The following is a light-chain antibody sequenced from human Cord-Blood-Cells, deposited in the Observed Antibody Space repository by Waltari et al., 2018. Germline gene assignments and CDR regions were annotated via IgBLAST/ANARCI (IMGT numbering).Light chain of an antibody. CDR2: GAS. CDR3: QQYNNWPYT. CDR1: QSVSSN. J-gene: IGKJ2*01. V-gene: IGKV3-15*01. Sequence: IVMPHSPATLSVSPGERAHLSCRASQSVSSNLAWYQQKPGQAPRLFIYGASTTATGIPARFSGSGSGTEFTLTISSLQSEDFAVYYCQQYNNWPYTFGQGTKLEIK.